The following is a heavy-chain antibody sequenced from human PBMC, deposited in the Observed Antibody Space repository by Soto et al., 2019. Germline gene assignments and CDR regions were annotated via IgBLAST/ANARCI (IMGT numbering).Heavy chain of an antibody. CDR1: GYSFTNND. D-gene: IGHD3-16*01. J-gene: IGHJ5*02. CDR2: MNPGSGDT. CDR3: ARMATFGSLNWFDP. V-gene: IGHV1-8*01. Sequence: SSVKVSCKASGYSFTNNDVSWVRQATGQGLEWMGWMNPGSGDTGYAQKFQGRVTMTRDISIATAYLELSSLRSDDTAIYYCARMATFGSLNWFDPWGQGTMVTVSA.